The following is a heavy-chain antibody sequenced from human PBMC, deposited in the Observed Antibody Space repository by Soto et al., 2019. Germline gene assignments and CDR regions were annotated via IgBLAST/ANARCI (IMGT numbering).Heavy chain of an antibody. CDR2: IYYSGST. D-gene: IGHD6-13*01. CDR3: ARHVGFSSSWYGP. Sequence: PSETLSLTCTVSGGSISSYYWSWIRQPPGKGLEWIGYIYYSGSTNYNPSLKSRVTISVDTSKNQFSLKLSSVTAADTAVYYCARHVGFSSSWYGPWGQGTLVTVSS. J-gene: IGHJ5*02. CDR1: GGSISSYY. V-gene: IGHV4-59*08.